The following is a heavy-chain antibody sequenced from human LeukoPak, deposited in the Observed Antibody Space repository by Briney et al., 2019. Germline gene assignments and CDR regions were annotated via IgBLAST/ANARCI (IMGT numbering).Heavy chain of an antibody. J-gene: IGHJ4*02. V-gene: IGHV3-30*18. CDR2: VSSDGSKK. CDR3: ANDNEGY. CDR1: GFTFSIYG. Sequence: GGSLRLSCAASGFTFSIYGMHWVRQAPGKGLEWVAVVSSDGSKKYYGGSVKGRFTISRDNSKKTLYLQMNSLRAEDTAIYYCANDNEGYWGQGTLVTVSS.